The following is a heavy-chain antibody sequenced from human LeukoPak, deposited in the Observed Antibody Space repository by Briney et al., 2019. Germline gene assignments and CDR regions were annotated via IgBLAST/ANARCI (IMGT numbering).Heavy chain of an antibody. CDR3: TRDGGVGDNTAFDI. Sequence: PGGSLRLSCAASGFTFSSYSMNWVRQAPGKGLEWVSSISSSSSYIYYADSVKGRFTISRDNAKNSLYLQMNNLKTEDTAVYYCTRDGGVGDNTAFDIWGQGTLVTVSS. J-gene: IGHJ3*02. CDR2: ISSSSSYI. CDR1: GFTFSSYS. D-gene: IGHD3-3*01. V-gene: IGHV3-21*04.